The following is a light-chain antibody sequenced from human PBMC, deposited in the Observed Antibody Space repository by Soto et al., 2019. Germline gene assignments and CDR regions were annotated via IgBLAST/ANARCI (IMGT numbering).Light chain of an antibody. Sequence: DIHMTRSPSTVSSSLGDRVTITCRAIQSISSWLAWYQQKPWKAPKLLIYKASSLESGVPSRFSGSGSGTEFTLTISSLQPDDFATYYCQQYNSYWAFGQGTKVDIK. CDR3: QQYNSYWA. J-gene: IGKJ1*01. CDR1: QSISSW. CDR2: KAS. V-gene: IGKV1-5*03.